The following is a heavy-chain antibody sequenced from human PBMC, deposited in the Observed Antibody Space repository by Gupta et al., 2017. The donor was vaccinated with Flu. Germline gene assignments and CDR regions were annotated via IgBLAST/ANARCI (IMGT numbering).Heavy chain of an antibody. CDR2: IIPIFGAS. CDR1: GVPFSSFS. J-gene: IGHJ6*02. V-gene: IGHV1-69*01. CDR3: ARDGGYSYGCRGGSPNYYYYGMDV. Sequence: VQQVQSGAVVKKPGSSVKVSCKASGVPFSSFSILWVRLDTGHGLEWTAGIIPIFGASNYGQKSRGRVTITADESTSTANMELSSLRSEDTAVYYCARDGGYSYGCRGGSPNYYYYGMDVWGQGTTVTVSS. D-gene: IGHD5-18*01.